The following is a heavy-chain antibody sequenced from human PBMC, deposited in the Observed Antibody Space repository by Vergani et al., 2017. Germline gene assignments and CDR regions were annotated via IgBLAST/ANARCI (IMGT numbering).Heavy chain of an antibody. D-gene: IGHD3-16*02. CDR3: AGGTLYDYVWGSYRDYYGMDV. Sequence: QVQLVQSGAEVKKPGASVKVSCKASGGTFSSYAISWVRQAPGQGLEWMGRIIPILGTANYAQKFQGRVTITADESTSTAYMELSSLRSEDTAVYYCAGGTLYDYVWGSYRDYYGMDVWGQGTTVTVSS. J-gene: IGHJ6*02. V-gene: IGHV1-69*11. CDR2: IIPILGTA. CDR1: GGTFSSYA.